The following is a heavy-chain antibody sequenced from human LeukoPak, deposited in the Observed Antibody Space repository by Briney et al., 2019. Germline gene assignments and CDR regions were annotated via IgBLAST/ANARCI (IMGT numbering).Heavy chain of an antibody. CDR2: ISYDGSNK. CDR1: GFTYSSYG. J-gene: IGHJ6*04. V-gene: IGHV3-30*03. Sequence: PGGSLRLSCAASGFTYSSYGMHWVRQAPGKGQEWVAVISYDGSNKYYADSVKGRFTISRDNSKNTLYLQMNSLRAEDTAVYYCASDYGDIDYYYYGMDVWGKGTTVTVSS. CDR3: ASDYGDIDYYYYGMDV. D-gene: IGHD4-17*01.